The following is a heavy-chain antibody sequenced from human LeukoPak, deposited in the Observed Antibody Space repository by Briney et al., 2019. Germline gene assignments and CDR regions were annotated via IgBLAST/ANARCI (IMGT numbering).Heavy chain of an antibody. CDR2: ISAYNGNT. CDR3: ARRRYSYGTYYFDY. J-gene: IGHJ4*02. D-gene: IGHD5-18*01. CDR1: GYTFTSYG. V-gene: IGHV1-18*01. Sequence: ASVKVSCKASGYTFTSYGISWVRQAPGQGLEWMGWISAYNGNTNYAQKLQGRVTMTTDTSTSTAYMGLRSLRSDDTAVYYCARRRYSYGTYYFDYWGQGTLVTVSS.